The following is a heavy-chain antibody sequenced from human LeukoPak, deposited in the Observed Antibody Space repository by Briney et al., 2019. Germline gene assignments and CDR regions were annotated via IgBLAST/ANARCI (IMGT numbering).Heavy chain of an antibody. Sequence: GGSLRLSCAASGFTFSSYWMHRVRQAPGKGLVWVSRINSDGSSTSYADSVKGRFTISRDNAKNSLYLQMNSLRAEDTAVYYCARDRVGDYYGSGSPNWFDPWGQGTLVTVSS. J-gene: IGHJ5*02. CDR2: INSDGSST. CDR3: ARDRVGDYYGSGSPNWFDP. CDR1: GFTFSSYW. D-gene: IGHD3-10*01. V-gene: IGHV3-74*01.